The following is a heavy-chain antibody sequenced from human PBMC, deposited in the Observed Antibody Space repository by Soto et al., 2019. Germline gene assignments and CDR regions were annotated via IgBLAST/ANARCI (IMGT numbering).Heavy chain of an antibody. J-gene: IGHJ4*02. V-gene: IGHV3-23*01. CDR2: IHPSGGST. CDR3: AKDPSTGPPDC. CDR1: GFMFSSYG. D-gene: IGHD3-9*01. Sequence: EVQLLESGGDLVQPGGSLRLSCAAAGFMFSSYGMSWVRQAPGKGLQWVATIHPSGGSTHYAESVRGRFTISRDNSRDTLYLQMNSLRAEDTAVYYCAKDPSTGPPDCWGQGPLVTVSS.